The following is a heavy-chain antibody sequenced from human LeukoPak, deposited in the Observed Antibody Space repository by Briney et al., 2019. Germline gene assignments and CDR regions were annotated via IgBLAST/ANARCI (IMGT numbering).Heavy chain of an antibody. Sequence: ASVKVSCKASGYTFTSYDINWVRQATGQGLEWMGWMNPNSGNTGYAQKFQGRVTMTRNTSISTAYMELSSVRSEDTAAYYCARVDSSGYYFVYWGQGTLVTVSS. CDR3: ARVDSSGYYFVY. V-gene: IGHV1-8*01. J-gene: IGHJ4*02. CDR1: GYTFTSYD. D-gene: IGHD3-22*01. CDR2: MNPNSGNT.